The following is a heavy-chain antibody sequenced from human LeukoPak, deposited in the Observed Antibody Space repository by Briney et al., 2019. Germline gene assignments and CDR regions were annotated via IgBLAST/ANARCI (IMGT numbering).Heavy chain of an antibody. CDR3: ARGLSGYASSLGY. D-gene: IGHD6-6*01. CDR2: INSDGSRT. Sequence: PGGSLRLSCAASGFSFNTHWMHWVRQAPGKGLVWVSRINSDGSRTDYADSVQGRFTISRDNAKNTLYLQMNSLRAEDTAVYYCARGLSGYASSLGYWGQGTLVTVSA. V-gene: IGHV3-74*01. CDR1: GFSFNTHW. J-gene: IGHJ4*02.